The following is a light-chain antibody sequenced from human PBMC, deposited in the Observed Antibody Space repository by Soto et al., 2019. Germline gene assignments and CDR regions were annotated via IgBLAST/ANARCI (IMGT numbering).Light chain of an antibody. CDR3: NSYTGGDTPYV. CDR2: DVS. Sequence: QSALTQPASVSGSPGQSITLSCTGTSSDVGAYNYVSWYQQHPGKVPKLMIYDVSNRPSGVSNRFSGSKSGNTASLTISGLQADDEADYYFNSYTGGDTPYVFGAGTKVTVL. J-gene: IGLJ1*01. CDR1: SSDVGAYNY. V-gene: IGLV2-14*01.